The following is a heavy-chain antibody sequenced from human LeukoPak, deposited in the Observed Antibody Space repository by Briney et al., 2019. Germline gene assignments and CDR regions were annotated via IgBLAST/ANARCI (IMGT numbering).Heavy chain of an antibody. CDR3: ASYSSGWYSGFDY. D-gene: IGHD6-19*01. J-gene: IGHJ4*02. Sequence: SETLSLTCTVSGGSISSYYWSWIRQPPGKGLEGIGYIYYSGSTNYNPSLKSRVTISVDTSKNQFSLKLSSVTAADTAVYYCASYSSGWYSGFDYWGQGTLVTVSS. CDR1: GGSISSYY. V-gene: IGHV4-59*01. CDR2: IYYSGST.